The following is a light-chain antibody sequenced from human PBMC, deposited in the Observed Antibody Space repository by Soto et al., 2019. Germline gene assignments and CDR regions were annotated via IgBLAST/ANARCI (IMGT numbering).Light chain of an antibody. CDR3: QHYNNWPPRFT. CDR2: GAS. Sequence: EVVMTQSPATLSVSPGERATLSCRASQRVSSNLAWYQQKPGQAPRLLIFGASTRATGIPARFSGSGSGTEFSLTISSLQSEDFAVYYCQHYNNWPPRFTFGGGTKVEIK. V-gene: IGKV3-15*01. CDR1: QRVSSN. J-gene: IGKJ4*01.